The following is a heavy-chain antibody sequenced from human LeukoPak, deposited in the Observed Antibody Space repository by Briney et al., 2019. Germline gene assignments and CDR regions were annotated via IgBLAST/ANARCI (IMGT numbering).Heavy chain of an antibody. D-gene: IGHD1-26*01. Sequence: KPGGSLRLSCAASGFTFSDYYMSWIRQAPGKGLEWVSYLSSSGSARCYAYSLKGRFTISRDNAKNSLYLQMNSLIAEDTAVYYCARVARILRATSLDHWGQGTLVTVSS. CDR1: GFTFSDYY. CDR3: ARVARILRATSLDH. CDR2: LSSSGSAR. V-gene: IGHV3-11*01. J-gene: IGHJ4*02.